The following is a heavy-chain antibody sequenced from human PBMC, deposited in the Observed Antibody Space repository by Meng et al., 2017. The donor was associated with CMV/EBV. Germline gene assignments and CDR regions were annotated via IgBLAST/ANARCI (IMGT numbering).Heavy chain of an antibody. V-gene: IGHV1-8*01. CDR1: GYTFSYYD. D-gene: IGHD3-22*01. CDR3: ARVPYDSSGYSYFPTDY. J-gene: IGHJ4*02. Sequence: ASVKVSCKASGYTFSYYDIIWVRQASGQGLEWVGWMNPNRGNTAYAQKFQGRVTMTRDTSTSIAYMELSSLRSGDTAVYYCARVPYDSSGYSYFPTDYWGQGTLVTVSS. CDR2: MNPNRGNT.